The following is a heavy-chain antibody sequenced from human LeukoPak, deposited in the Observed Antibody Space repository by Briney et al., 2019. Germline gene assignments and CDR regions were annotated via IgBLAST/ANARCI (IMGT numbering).Heavy chain of an antibody. J-gene: IGHJ4*02. CDR2: ISGIGGST. V-gene: IGHV3-23*01. CDR3: AKAKQGGSGAYHNVYYFDY. Sequence: GGSLRLSCAASIFSFTSYAMTWVRQAPGKGLEWVSIISGIGGSTYYADSVKGRFTISRDNSKNTLYLQMNSLRAEDTAVYYCAKAKQGGSGAYHNVYYFDYWGQGTLVTVSS. CDR1: IFSFTSYA. D-gene: IGHD3-10*01.